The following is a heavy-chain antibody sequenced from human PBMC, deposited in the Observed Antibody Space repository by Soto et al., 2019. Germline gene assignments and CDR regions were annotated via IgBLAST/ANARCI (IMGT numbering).Heavy chain of an antibody. Sequence: EVQLVQSGAEVKKPGESLKISCKGSGYSFTSYWIGWVRQMPGKGLEWMGIIYPGDSDTRYSPSFQGQVTISADKSIMTGYLQGSNLKTSGTAMVCCARVRRPSYYYYGMDVWGPGTTVTVSS. D-gene: IGHD3-10*01. J-gene: IGHJ6*01. CDR1: GYSFTSYW. CDR2: IYPGDSDT. CDR3: ARVRRPSYYYYGMDV. V-gene: IGHV5-51*03.